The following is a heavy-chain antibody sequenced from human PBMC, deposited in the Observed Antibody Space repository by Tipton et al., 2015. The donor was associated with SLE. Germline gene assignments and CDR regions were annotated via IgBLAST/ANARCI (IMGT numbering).Heavy chain of an antibody. J-gene: IGHJ1*01. D-gene: IGHD3-10*01. V-gene: IGHV4-30-2*04. CDR3: ARHPRHITDSGTYPKGGSQY. Sequence: YSNPSLKSRVTMSLDTSNNQFSLQLTSVTAADTAVYYCARHPRHITDSGTYPKGGSQYWGQGTLVTVSS.